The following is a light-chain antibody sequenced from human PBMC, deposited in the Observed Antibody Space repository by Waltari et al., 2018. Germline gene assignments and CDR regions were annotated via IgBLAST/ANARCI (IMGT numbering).Light chain of an antibody. CDR3: QQLKTYPLT. CDR1: QDISTY. Sequence: IQLTQSPSSLSASVGDRVTLTCRASQDISTYVAWYQQKAGKAPKLLIYAASTLQSGVPSRFSGSGSGTESTLTIGSLQPEDFATYYCQQLKTYPLTFGGGTKVEIK. CDR2: AAS. V-gene: IGKV1-9*01. J-gene: IGKJ4*01.